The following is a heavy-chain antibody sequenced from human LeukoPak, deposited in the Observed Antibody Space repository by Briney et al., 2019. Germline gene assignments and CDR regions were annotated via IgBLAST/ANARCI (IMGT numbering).Heavy chain of an antibody. Sequence: AAVKVSCKASGYTFTCYYMHWVRQAPGQGLEWMGWINPNSGGTNYAQKFQGRVTMTRDTSISTAYMELSRLRSDDTAVYYCASDCSSTSCSLGALDIWGQGTMVTVSS. J-gene: IGHJ3*02. CDR1: GYTFTCYY. CDR2: INPNSGGT. CDR3: ASDCSSTSCSLGALDI. V-gene: IGHV1-2*02. D-gene: IGHD2-2*01.